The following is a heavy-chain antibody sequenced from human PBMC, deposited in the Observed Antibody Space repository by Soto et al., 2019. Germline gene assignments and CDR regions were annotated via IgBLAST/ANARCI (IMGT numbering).Heavy chain of an antibody. V-gene: IGHV1-24*01. CDR1: GYTLTELS. D-gene: IGHD2-15*01. CDR2: FDPEDGET. CDR3: ATDRPAYCSGGSCYNPARYYFDY. J-gene: IGHJ4*02. Sequence: ASVKVSCKVSGYTLTELSMHWVRQAPGKGLEWMGGFDPEDGETIYAQKFQGRVTMTEDTSTDTAYMELSSLRSEDTAVYYCATDRPAYCSGGSCYNPARYYFDYWGQGTLVTVSS.